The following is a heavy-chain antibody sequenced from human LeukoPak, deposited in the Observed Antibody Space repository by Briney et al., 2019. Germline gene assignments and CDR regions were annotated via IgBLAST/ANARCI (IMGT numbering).Heavy chain of an antibody. D-gene: IGHD3-10*01. CDR2: IGGSGTRT. Sequence: PGGSLRLSCSASGFTFTTYGMNWVRQAPGKGLEWVSGIGGSGTRTYYADSVKGRFTISRDNSKNTLYLQMNSLRVEDTAVYYCAKVDYYGSGSYYPAEYWGQGTLVTVSS. CDR1: GFTFTTYG. J-gene: IGHJ4*02. V-gene: IGHV3-23*01. CDR3: AKVDYYGSGSYYPAEY.